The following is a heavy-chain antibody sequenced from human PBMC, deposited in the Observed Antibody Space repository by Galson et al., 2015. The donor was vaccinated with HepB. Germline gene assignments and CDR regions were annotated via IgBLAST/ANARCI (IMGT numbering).Heavy chain of an antibody. CDR3: AREPTVDSR. V-gene: IGHV3-7*03. CDR1: GFTFTRHW. CDR2: INEDGSEK. D-gene: IGHD3-22*01. Sequence: SLRLSCAASGFTFTRHWMSWVRQAPGKGLEWVANINEDGSEKNYVDSVKGRFTISRDNAKKSLYLQMNSLTADDTAVYFCAREPTVDSRWGQGTLVTV. J-gene: IGHJ4*02.